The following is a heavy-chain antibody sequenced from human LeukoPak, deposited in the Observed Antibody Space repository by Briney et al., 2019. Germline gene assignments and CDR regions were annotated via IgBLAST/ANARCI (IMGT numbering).Heavy chain of an antibody. V-gene: IGHV3-74*01. CDR3: ARATLDIVGATRTFDY. Sequence: GGSLRLSCAASGFTFSSYWMHWVRQAPGEGLVCVSRINSDGTSTTYADSVKGRFTISRDNARNTLYMQMKSLRAEDTAVYYCARATLDIVGATRTFDYWGQGTLVTVSS. CDR1: GFTFSSYW. J-gene: IGHJ4*02. CDR2: INSDGTST. D-gene: IGHD2-2*03.